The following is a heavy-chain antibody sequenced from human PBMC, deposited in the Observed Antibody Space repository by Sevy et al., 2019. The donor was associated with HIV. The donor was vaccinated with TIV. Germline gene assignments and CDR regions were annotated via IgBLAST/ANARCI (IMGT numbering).Heavy chain of an antibody. CDR3: ARGNSGSFDY. CDR1: GFSFSSYW. J-gene: IGHJ4*02. Sequence: GGSLRLSCAASGFSFSSYWMHWVRQAPGKGLEWVANIKQDESEKYYAASVKGRFTFSRDNAKNSVYLQMNSLRPEDTAIYYCARGNSGSFDYWGQGTLVTVSS. V-gene: IGHV3-7*03. D-gene: IGHD3-22*01. CDR2: IKQDESEK.